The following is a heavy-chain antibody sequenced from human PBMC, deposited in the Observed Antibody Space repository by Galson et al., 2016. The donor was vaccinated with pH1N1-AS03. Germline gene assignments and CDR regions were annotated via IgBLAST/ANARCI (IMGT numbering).Heavy chain of an antibody. Sequence: QSGAEVKKPGKSLKISCKASGSNFTNYWIGWVRQMPGKGLEWMGIIDPRDSDTRYSPSFQGQVTISVDKSFSTAYIQWGTLKSSDTAMYYCARHGEPATLSGGFDPWGQGTLVTVSS. CDR1: GSNFTNYW. V-gene: IGHV5-51*01. CDR2: IDPRDSDT. J-gene: IGHJ5*02. D-gene: IGHD1-26*01. CDR3: ARHGEPATLSGGFDP.